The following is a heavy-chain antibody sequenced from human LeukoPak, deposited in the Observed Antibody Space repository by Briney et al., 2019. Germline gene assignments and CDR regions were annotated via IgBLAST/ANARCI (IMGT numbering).Heavy chain of an antibody. J-gene: IGHJ6*02. CDR2: IHHSGST. CDR1: GGSVSSIDFS. D-gene: IGHD1-26*01. CDR3: ARGGVGASMDV. V-gene: IGHV4-30-2*01. Sequence: SETLSLTCAVSGGSVSSIDFSWSWIRQPPGQGLEWIGYIHHSGSTYYNPSLKSRVTISVDRSKSHFSLKLSSVTAADTAVYYCARGGVGASMDVWGQGTTVTVSS.